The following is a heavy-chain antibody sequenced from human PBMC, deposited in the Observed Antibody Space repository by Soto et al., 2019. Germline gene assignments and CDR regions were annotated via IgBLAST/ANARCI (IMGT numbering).Heavy chain of an antibody. CDR2: ISGSGGST. CDR1: GFTFSSYA. J-gene: IGHJ6*02. Sequence: GESLKISCAASGFTFSSYAMSWVRQAPGKGLEWVSAISGSGGSTYYADSVKGRFTISRDNSKNTLYLQMNSLRAEDTAVYYCAKGMRAYGDYLYPKTDYYYYYGMDVWGQGTTVTVSS. D-gene: IGHD4-17*01. V-gene: IGHV3-23*01. CDR3: AKGMRAYGDYLYPKTDYYYYYGMDV.